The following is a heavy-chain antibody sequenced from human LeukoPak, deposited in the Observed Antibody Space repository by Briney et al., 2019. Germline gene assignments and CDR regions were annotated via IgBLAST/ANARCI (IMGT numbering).Heavy chain of an antibody. V-gene: IGHV4-4*07. CDR3: ARGPRIAAGDTVDY. CDR2: IHASGDT. CDR1: GDSIIGYY. Sequence: SETLSLTCTVSGDSIIGYYWSWIRQPAGKGLEWTGRIHASGDTNYNPSLKSRVTMSVDTSKNQFSLKLSSVTAADTAVYYCARGPRIAAGDTVDYWGQGTLVTVSS. J-gene: IGHJ4*02. D-gene: IGHD6-13*01.